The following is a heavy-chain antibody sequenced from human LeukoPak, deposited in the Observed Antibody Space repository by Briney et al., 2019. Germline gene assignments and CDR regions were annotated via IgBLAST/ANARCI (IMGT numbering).Heavy chain of an antibody. CDR3: ARDHYGDYGGYFDY. J-gene: IGHJ4*02. V-gene: IGHV3-74*01. Sequence: PGGSLKLSCAASGFTFSSYWMHWVRQAPGKGLVWVSRINSDGSSTSYADSVKGRFTISRDNAKNTLYLQMNSLRAEDTAVYYCARDHYGDYGGYFDYWGQGTLVTVSS. CDR2: INSDGSST. CDR1: GFTFSSYW. D-gene: IGHD4-17*01.